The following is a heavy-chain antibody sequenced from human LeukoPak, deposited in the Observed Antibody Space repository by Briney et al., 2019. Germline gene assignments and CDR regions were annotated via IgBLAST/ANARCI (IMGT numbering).Heavy chain of an antibody. CDR1: GGTFSSYA. CDR3: ASRDGPDEYYFDY. D-gene: IGHD2-8*01. J-gene: IGHJ4*02. V-gene: IGHV1-69*04. CDR2: IIPILGIA. Sequence: SVKVSCKASGGTFSSYAISWVRPAPGQGLEWMGRIIPILGIANYAQKFQGRVTITADKSTSTAYMELSSLRSEDTAVYYCASRDGPDEYYFDYWGQGTLVTVSS.